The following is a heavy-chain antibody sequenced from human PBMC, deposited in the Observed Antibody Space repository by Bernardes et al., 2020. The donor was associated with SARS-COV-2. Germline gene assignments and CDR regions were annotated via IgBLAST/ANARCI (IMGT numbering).Heavy chain of an antibody. D-gene: IGHD4-17*01. Sequence: GGCLSLSSAASGFTVSSYWMHWVRPAPGKGLVWVSRINTDGSTTNYADSVKGRFTISRDNAKNTLYLQMNSLRAEDTAVYYCARGLRSTVPNALDIWGQGTMVTVSS. V-gene: IGHV3-74*01. CDR3: ARGLRSTVPNALDI. CDR1: GFTVSSYW. CDR2: INTDGSTT. J-gene: IGHJ3*02.